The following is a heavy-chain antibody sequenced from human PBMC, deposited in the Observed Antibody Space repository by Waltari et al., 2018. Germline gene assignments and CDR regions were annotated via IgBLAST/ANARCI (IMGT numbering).Heavy chain of an antibody. CDR2: IKSKTDGGTT. CDR1: GFTFSNAW. V-gene: IGHV3-15*01. D-gene: IGHD3-10*01. CDR3: TTDRMVRGVTDY. J-gene: IGHJ4*02. Sequence: EVQLVESGGGLVKPGGSLRLSCAASGFTFSNAWMSWVRQAPGKGLERVGRIKSKTDGGTTDYAAPVKGRFTISRDDSKNTLYLQMNSLKTEDTAVYYCTTDRMVRGVTDYWGQGTLVTVSS.